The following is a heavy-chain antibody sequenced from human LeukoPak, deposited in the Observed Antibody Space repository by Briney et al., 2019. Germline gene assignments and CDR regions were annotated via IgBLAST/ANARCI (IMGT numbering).Heavy chain of an antibody. CDR3: AKDVSYYYDSSGYNWFDP. CDR2: IYSGGST. CDR1: GFTVSSKY. D-gene: IGHD3-22*01. V-gene: IGHV3-53*01. Sequence: GGSLRLSCAASGFTVSSKYMSWVRQAPGKGPEWVSVIYSGGSTYYADSVKGRFTISRDNSKNTLYLQMNSLRAEDTAVYYCAKDVSYYYDSSGYNWFDPWGQGTLVTVSS. J-gene: IGHJ5*02.